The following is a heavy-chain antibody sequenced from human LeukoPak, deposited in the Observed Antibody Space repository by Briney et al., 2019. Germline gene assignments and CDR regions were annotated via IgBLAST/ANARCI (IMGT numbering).Heavy chain of an antibody. D-gene: IGHD6-13*01. V-gene: IGHV3-21*01. CDR3: ASDRGVRAAAGTENY. CDR2: ISSSSYI. CDR1: GFTFISYS. J-gene: IGHJ4*02. Sequence: GGSLRLSCAASGFTFISYSMSWVRQPPGKGLEWVSSISSSSYIYYADSVKGRFTISRDNAKNSLYLQMNSLRAEDTAVYYCASDRGVRAAAGTENYWGQGTLVTVSS.